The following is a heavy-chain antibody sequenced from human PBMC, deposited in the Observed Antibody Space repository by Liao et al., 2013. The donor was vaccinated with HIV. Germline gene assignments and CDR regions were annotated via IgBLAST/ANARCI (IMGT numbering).Heavy chain of an antibody. D-gene: IGHD3-3*01. J-gene: IGHJ4*02. Sequence: QVQLQESGPGLVKPSETLSLTCTVSGGSINSYYWSWIRQPPGKGLEWIGYIYYSGSTDYNPSLKSRVTISVDTSRNQFSLKLSSVTAADTGIYYCARGGHITIFGVVGDYWGQGTLVTVSS. V-gene: IGHV4-59*01. CDR1: GGSINSYY. CDR3: ARGGHITIFGVVGDY. CDR2: IYYSGST.